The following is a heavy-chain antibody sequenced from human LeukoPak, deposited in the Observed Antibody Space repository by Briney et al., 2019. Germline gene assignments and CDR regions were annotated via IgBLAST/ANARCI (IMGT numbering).Heavy chain of an antibody. V-gene: IGHV3-53*01. Sequence: PGGSLRLSCAASGFTFSSYAMSWVRQAPGKGLEWVSVIYSGGSTYYADSVKGRFTISRDNSKNTLYLQMNSLRAEDTAVYYCARSGEWELRVFDYWGQGTLVTVSS. J-gene: IGHJ4*02. D-gene: IGHD1-26*01. CDR1: GFTFSSYA. CDR2: IYSGGST. CDR3: ARSGEWELRVFDY.